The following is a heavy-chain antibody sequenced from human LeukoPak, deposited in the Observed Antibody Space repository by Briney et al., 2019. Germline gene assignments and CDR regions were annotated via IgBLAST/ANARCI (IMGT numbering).Heavy chain of an antibody. J-gene: IGHJ4*02. V-gene: IGHV4-34*01. Sequence: PSETLSVTCAVYGGSFSGYYWSWIRQPPGKGLEWIGEINHSGSTNYNPSLKSRVTISVDTSKNQFSLKLSSVTAADTAVYYCAGVTVQYYFDYWGQGTLVTVSS. CDR1: GGSFSGYY. CDR3: AGVTVQYYFDY. CDR2: INHSGST. D-gene: IGHD4-17*01.